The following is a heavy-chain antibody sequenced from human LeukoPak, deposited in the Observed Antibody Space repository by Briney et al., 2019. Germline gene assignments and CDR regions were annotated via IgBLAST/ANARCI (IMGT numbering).Heavy chain of an antibody. CDR3: ARVGKTHGDAFDV. Sequence: SVKVSCKASGGTFSSYAISWVRQAPGQGLEWMGRIIPILGIANYAQKFQGRVTITADKSTSTAYMELSSLRSEDTAVYYCARVGKTHGDAFDVWGQGTMVTVSS. J-gene: IGHJ3*01. CDR1: GGTFSSYA. CDR2: IIPILGIA. V-gene: IGHV1-69*04. D-gene: IGHD1-26*01.